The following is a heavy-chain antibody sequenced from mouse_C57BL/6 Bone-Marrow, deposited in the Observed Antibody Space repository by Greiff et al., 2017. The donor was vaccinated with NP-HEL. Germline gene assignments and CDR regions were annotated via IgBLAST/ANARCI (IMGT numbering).Heavy chain of an antibody. CDR2: ISPGSGST. CDR3: ARETAQATYYFDY. J-gene: IGHJ2*01. V-gene: IGHV1-55*01. CDR1: GYTFTSYW. D-gene: IGHD3-2*02. Sequence: QVQLQQSGAELVKPGASVKMSCKASGYTFTSYWITWVKQRPGQGLEWIGDISPGSGSTNYNEKFKSKATLTVDTASSTAYMQLSSLTSEDSAVYYCARETAQATYYFDYWGQGTTLTVSS.